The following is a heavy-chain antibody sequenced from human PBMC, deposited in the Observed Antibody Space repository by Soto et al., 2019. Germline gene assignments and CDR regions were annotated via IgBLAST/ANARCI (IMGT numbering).Heavy chain of an antibody. CDR3: ARSLSGYFYYGMDV. J-gene: IGHJ6*02. CDR2: ISGSGGST. Sequence: EVQLLESGGGLVQPGGSLRLSCAASGFTFSSYAMSWVRQAPGKGLEWVSAISGSGGSTYYADSAKGRFTISRDNSKNTLYLQMNSLRADDTAVYYCARSLSGYFYYGMDVWGQVTTVTVSS. V-gene: IGHV3-23*01. CDR1: GFTFSSYA. D-gene: IGHD3-22*01.